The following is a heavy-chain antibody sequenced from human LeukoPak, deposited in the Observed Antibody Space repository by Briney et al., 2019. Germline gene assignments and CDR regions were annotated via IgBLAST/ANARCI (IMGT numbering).Heavy chain of an antibody. V-gene: IGHV7-4-1*02. CDR1: GYTFTDYG. CDR3: ARVYRSSWYPMDY. J-gene: IGHJ4*02. CDR2: INTNTGNP. Sequence: ASLKVSCKAYGYTFTDYGMSWMRQAPGQGLKWMGWINTNTGNPTYAQGFTGRFVFSLDTSVSTAYLQITSLKAEDTAVYYCARVYRSSWYPMDYWGQGTLVTVSS. D-gene: IGHD6-13*01.